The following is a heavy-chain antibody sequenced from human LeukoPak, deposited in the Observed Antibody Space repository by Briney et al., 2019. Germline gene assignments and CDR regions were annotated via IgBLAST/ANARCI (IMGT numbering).Heavy chain of an antibody. CDR3: ASKRDILTGYLPFDY. Sequence: PGGSLRLSCAASGFTFSSYAMSWVRQAPGKGLEWVSAISGSGGSTYYADSVKGRFTISRDNSKNTLYLQMNSLRAEDTAVYYCASKRDILTGYLPFDYWGQGTRVTVSS. CDR1: GFTFSSYA. V-gene: IGHV3-23*01. J-gene: IGHJ4*02. CDR2: ISGSGGST. D-gene: IGHD3-9*01.